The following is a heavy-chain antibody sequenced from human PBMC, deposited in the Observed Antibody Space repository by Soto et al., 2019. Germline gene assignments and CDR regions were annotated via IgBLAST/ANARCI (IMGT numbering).Heavy chain of an antibody. CDR1: GGSVSSGSYY. CDR2: IYYSGST. J-gene: IGHJ5*02. D-gene: IGHD6-6*01. V-gene: IGHV4-61*01. Sequence: SETLSLTCTVSGGSVSSGSYYWSWIRQPPGKGLEWIGYIYYSGSTNYNPSLKSRVTISVDTSKNQFSLKLSSVTAADTAVYYCARVLAARPRWFDPWGQGTLVTVSS. CDR3: ARVLAARPRWFDP.